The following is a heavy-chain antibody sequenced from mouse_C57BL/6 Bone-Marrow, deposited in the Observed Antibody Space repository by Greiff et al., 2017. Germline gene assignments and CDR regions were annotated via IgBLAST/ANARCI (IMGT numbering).Heavy chain of an antibody. CDR2: IYPSDSET. D-gene: IGHD1-1*01. V-gene: IGHV1-61*01. CDR3: ARSSRTVPFAY. Sequence: SGAELVRPGSSVKLSCKASGYTFTSYWMDWVKQRPGQGLEWIGNIYPSDSETHYNQKFKDKATLTVGKSSSTAYMQLSSLTSEDSAVYYCARSSRTVPFAYWGQGTLVTVSA. CDR1: GYTFTSYW. J-gene: IGHJ3*01.